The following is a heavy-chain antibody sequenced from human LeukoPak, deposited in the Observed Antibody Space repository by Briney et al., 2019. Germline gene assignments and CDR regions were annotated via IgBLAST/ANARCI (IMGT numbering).Heavy chain of an antibody. V-gene: IGHV4-59*01. J-gene: IGHJ5*02. D-gene: IGHD4-17*01. CDR1: GGSINGYY. CDR2: ISDSGST. CDR3: ARVFRGAVTSNWFDP. Sequence: SETLSLTCTVSGGSINGYYWTWIRQPPGKGLEWIGYISDSGSTNYSPSLKSRVTMSVDSSNTELSLRLNSVTAADTAVYYCARVFRGAVTSNWFDPWGQGTLVTVSS.